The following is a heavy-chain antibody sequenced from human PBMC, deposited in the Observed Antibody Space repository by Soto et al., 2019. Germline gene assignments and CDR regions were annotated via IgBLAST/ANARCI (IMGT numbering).Heavy chain of an antibody. CDR3: ARVPPGLRYFDWPQPYFDY. CDR1: GYTFTSYG. J-gene: IGHJ4*02. D-gene: IGHD3-9*01. CDR2: ISAYNGNT. V-gene: IGHV1-18*01. Sequence: ASVKVSCKASGYTFTSYGIGWVRQAPGQGLEWMGWISAYNGNTNYAQKLQGRVTMTTDTSTSTAYMELRSLRSDDTAVYYCARVPPGLRYFDWPQPYFDYWGQGTLVTVSS.